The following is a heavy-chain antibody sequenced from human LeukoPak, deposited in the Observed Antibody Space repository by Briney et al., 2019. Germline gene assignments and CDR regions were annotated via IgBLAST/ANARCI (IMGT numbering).Heavy chain of an antibody. J-gene: IGHJ4*02. CDR3: AKASWVSDADAVL. CDR2: LRGNDDT. D-gene: IGHD3-10*01. Sequence: GGSLRLSRVASGLSFTSYSMSWVPQAPARGLECVSSLRGNDDTFYADSVKGRFTLSRDHSRNTVYLQLNGLTVDDTAVYYCAKASWVSDADAVLWGQGTLVTVSS. V-gene: IGHV3-23*01. CDR1: GLSFTSYS.